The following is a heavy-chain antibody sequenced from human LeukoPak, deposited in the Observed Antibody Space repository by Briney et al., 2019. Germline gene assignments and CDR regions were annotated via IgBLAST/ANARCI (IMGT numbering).Heavy chain of an antibody. D-gene: IGHD3-10*01. J-gene: IGHJ5*02. CDR1: GHTFTSYY. CDR2: INPSGGST. V-gene: IGHV1-46*01. Sequence: ASVKVSCKASGHTFTSYYMHWVRQAPGQGLEWMGMINPSGGSTSYAQKFQGRVTMTRDMSTSTVYMELSSLRSEDTAVYYCARDRVTMVRGARNWFDPWGQGTLVTVSS. CDR3: ARDRVTMVRGARNWFDP.